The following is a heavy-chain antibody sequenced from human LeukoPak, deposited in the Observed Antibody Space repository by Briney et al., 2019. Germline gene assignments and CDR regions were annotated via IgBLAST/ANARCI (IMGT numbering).Heavy chain of an antibody. J-gene: IGHJ4*02. Sequence: PGGSLRLSCAASGFTFSSYGMHWARQAPGKGLEWVAVIWYDGSNKYYADSVKGRFTISRDNSKNTLYLQMNSLRAEDTAVYHCARDLAGATGYWGQGTLVTVSS. CDR3: ARDLAGATGY. V-gene: IGHV3-33*01. CDR2: IWYDGSNK. CDR1: GFTFSSYG. D-gene: IGHD1-26*01.